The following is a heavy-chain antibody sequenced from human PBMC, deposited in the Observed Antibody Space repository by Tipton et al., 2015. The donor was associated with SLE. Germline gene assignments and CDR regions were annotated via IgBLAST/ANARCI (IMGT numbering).Heavy chain of an antibody. CDR2: IYHTGST. CDR1: GYSISSGYY. CDR3: ARARSDDTFWTDYFYFFYYMDV. V-gene: IGHV4-38-2*02. Sequence: TLSLTCTVSGYSISSGYYWGWIRQPPKQGLEWIGWIYHTGSTYYNPSLKSRVTISVDTSKNQFSLKLSSVTAADTAAYFCARARSDDTFWTDYFYFFYYMDVWGKGTTVTVSS. D-gene: IGHD3/OR15-3a*01. J-gene: IGHJ6*03.